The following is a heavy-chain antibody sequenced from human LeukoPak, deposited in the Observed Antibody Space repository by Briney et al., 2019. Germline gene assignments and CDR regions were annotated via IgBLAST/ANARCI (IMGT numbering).Heavy chain of an antibody. D-gene: IGHD3-10*01. J-gene: IGHJ4*02. CDR1: GFTFSYYN. CDR2: ISYDGSNK. Sequence: GGSLRLSCAASGFTFSYYNIHWVRQAPGKGLEWVAVISYDGSNKHYADSVKGRFTISRDDSKNTLYLQMNSLRAEDTAVYYSWFGESNFDYRGQGTLVTVSS. V-gene: IGHV3-30-3*01. CDR3: WFGESNFDY.